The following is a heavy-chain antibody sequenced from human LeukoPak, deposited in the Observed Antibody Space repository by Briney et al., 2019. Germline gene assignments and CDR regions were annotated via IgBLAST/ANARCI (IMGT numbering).Heavy chain of an antibody. CDR3: ARGARTYYDFWSGYSDY. CDR1: GFTFSSYG. D-gene: IGHD3-3*01. J-gene: IGHJ4*02. CDR2: IWYDGSNK. V-gene: IGHV3-33*08. Sequence: GGSLRLSCAASGFTFSSYGMHWVRQAPGKGLEWVAVIWYDGSNKYYADSVKGRFTISRDNSKNTLYLQMNSLRDEDTAVYYCARGARTYYDFWSGYSDYWGQGTLVTVSS.